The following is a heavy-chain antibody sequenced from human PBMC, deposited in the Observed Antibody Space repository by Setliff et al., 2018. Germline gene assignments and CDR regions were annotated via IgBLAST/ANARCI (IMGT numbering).Heavy chain of an antibody. Sequence: GGSLRLSCAVSGLSFSDAWMSWVRQAPGKGLEWIARLKSKSYGGTADYAAPVKGRFSISIDDSKSTLYLQMNSLKTEDTAVYYCTSPLAHAPTLHPVDYWGQGTLVTVSS. J-gene: IGHJ4*02. CDR1: GLSFSDAW. CDR3: TSPLAHAPTLHPVDY. V-gene: IGHV3-15*01. CDR2: LKSKSYGGTA.